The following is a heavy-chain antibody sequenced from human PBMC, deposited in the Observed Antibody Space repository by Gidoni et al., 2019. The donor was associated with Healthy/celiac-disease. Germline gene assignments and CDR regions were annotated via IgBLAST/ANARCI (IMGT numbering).Heavy chain of an antibody. CDR2: IIPIFGTA. D-gene: IGHD4-4*01. V-gene: IGHV1-69*01. CDR3: ARDRPTSNADVVYYCYMDV. Sequence: QVQLVQSVAEAKKPRSSLKFSFQASVGTLSSHALSWVRQATGQGLAWMGGIIPIFGTAHCAKKYQSRVTITADESTSTTYMELSSLRSEYTAVDYCARDRPTSNADVVYYCYMDVWGKGTTVTVSS. J-gene: IGHJ6*03. CDR1: VGTLSSHA.